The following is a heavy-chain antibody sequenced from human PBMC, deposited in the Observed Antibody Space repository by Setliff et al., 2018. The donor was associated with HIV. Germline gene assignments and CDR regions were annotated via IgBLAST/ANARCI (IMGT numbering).Heavy chain of an antibody. Sequence: SETLSLTCAVYAGSFSGYYWSWIRQPSGKGLEWIGEINHSGSTNYNPSPKSRVTISVDTSKNQFSLKLSSVTAADTAVYYCASQGRSGWLWGGFVSWGQGTLVTVSS. CDR3: ASQGRSGWLWGGFVS. V-gene: IGHV4-34*01. CDR1: AGSFSGYY. J-gene: IGHJ4*02. D-gene: IGHD6-19*01. CDR2: INHSGST.